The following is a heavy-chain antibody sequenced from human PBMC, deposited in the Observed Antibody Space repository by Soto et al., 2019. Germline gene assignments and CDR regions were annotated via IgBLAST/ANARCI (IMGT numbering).Heavy chain of an antibody. Sequence: ASVKVSCKASGYTFTGYYMHWVRQAPGQGLEWMGWINPNSGGTNYAQKFQGRVTMTRDTSISTAYMELSRLRSDDTAVCYCARLYYYDSSGYYETAYYFDYWGQGTLVTVSS. D-gene: IGHD3-22*01. CDR2: INPNSGGT. CDR1: GYTFTGYY. V-gene: IGHV1-2*02. CDR3: ARLYYYDSSGYYETAYYFDY. J-gene: IGHJ4*02.